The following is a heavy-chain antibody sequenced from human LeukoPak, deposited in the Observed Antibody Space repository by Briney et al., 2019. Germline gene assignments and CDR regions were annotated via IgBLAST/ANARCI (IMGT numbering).Heavy chain of an antibody. Sequence: SETLSLTCTVSGDSISSGYYWGWIRQPPGKGLEWIGSIYHSGSTYYNPSLKSRVTISVDTSKNQFSLKLSSVTAADTAVYYCAREGGCSSTSCPDDYWGQGTLVTVSS. V-gene: IGHV4-38-2*02. CDR2: IYHSGST. J-gene: IGHJ4*02. D-gene: IGHD2-2*01. CDR1: GDSISSGYY. CDR3: AREGGCSSTSCPDDY.